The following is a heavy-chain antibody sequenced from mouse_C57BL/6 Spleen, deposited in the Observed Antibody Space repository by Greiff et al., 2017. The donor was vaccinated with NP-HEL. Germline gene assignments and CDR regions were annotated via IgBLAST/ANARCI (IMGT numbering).Heavy chain of an antibody. V-gene: IGHV2-2*01. D-gene: IGHD2-4*01. CDR1: GFSLTSYG. Sequence: QVHVKQSGPGLVQPSQSLSITCTVSGFSLTSYGVHWVRQSPGKGLEWLGVIWSGGSTDYNAAFISRLSISKDNSKSQVFFKMNSLQADDTAIYYCARNYDYDGPDAMDYWGQGTSVTVSS. CDR3: ARNYDYDGPDAMDY. CDR2: IWSGGST. J-gene: IGHJ4*01.